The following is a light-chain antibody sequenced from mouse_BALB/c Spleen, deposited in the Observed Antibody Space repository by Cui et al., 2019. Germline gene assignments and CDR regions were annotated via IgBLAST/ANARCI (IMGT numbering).Light chain of an antibody. V-gene: IGKV4-57*01. Sequence: HIVLTQSPAIMSASPGEKVTITCSASSSVSYMHWFQQKPGTSPKLWIYSTSNLASGVPARFSGSGSGTSYSLTISRMEAEDAATYYCQQRSSYPHTFGAGTKLELK. CDR1: SSVSY. J-gene: IGKJ5*01. CDR2: STS. CDR3: QQRSSYPHT.